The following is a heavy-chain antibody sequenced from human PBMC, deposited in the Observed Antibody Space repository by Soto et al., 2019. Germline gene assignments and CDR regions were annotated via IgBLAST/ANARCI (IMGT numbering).Heavy chain of an antibody. J-gene: IGHJ4*02. Sequence: GSLRLSCTVSGVAFNHYGIYWVRQPPRNGLEWVSSISKSDYTYYSDSVKGRFTISRDNSKNTLYLQMNSLRAEDTAVYYCSKDYYGSGSYPYYFDYWGQGTRVTVSA. CDR3: SKDYYGSGSYPYYFDY. CDR2: ISKSDYT. CDR1: GVAFNHYG. D-gene: IGHD3-10*01. V-gene: IGHV3-23*01.